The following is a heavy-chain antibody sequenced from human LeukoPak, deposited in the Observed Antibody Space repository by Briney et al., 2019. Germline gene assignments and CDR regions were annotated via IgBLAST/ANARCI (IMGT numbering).Heavy chain of an antibody. D-gene: IGHD6-19*01. CDR2: INHSGST. CDR1: GDSISSYY. Sequence: SETLSLTCTVSGDSISSYYWSWIRQPPGKGLEWIGEINHSGSTNYNPSLKSRVTISVDTSKNQFSLKLSSVTAADTAVYYCASAFGWYAYLWYWGQGTLVTVSS. CDR3: ASAFGWYAYLWY. V-gene: IGHV4-34*01. J-gene: IGHJ4*02.